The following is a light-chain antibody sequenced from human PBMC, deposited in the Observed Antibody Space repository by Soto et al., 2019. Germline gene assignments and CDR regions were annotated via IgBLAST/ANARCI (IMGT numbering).Light chain of an antibody. CDR1: QNISTY. V-gene: IGKV1-39*01. Sequence: DIQVTQSPSSLSASVGDRITITCRASQNISTYLSWYQQQPGKAPRLLMYGMSNLQSGVPSRFSGSGSGTDFTLTITSLQPEDFVTYYCQQSYINLTFGGGTNVEIK. CDR3: QQSYINLT. CDR2: GMS. J-gene: IGKJ4*01.